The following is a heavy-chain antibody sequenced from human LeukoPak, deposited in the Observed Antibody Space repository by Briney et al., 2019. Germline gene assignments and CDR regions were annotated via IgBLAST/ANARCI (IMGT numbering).Heavy chain of an antibody. J-gene: IGHJ3*02. Sequence: GGSLRLSCVVSGFTFSSYAMSWVRQAPGKGLEWVSAISGSGGSTYYADSVKGRFTISRDNSKNTLHLQMNSLRAEDTAVYYCASQIRVDAFDIWGQGTMVTVSS. V-gene: IGHV3-23*01. D-gene: IGHD6-13*01. CDR2: ISGSGGST. CDR3: ASQIRVDAFDI. CDR1: GFTFSSYA.